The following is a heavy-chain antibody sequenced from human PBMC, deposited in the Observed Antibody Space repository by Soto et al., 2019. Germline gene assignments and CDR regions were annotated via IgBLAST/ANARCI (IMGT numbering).Heavy chain of an antibody. Sequence: PWETLSLTCTVSGGSISSYYWSWIRQPPGKGLEWIGYIYYSGSTNYNPSLKSRVTISVDTSKNQFSLKLSSVTAADTAVYYCARDSYCTNGVCYIDYWGQGTLVTVSS. V-gene: IGHV4-59*01. CDR3: ARDSYCTNGVCYIDY. J-gene: IGHJ4*02. D-gene: IGHD2-8*01. CDR2: IYYSGST. CDR1: GGSISSYY.